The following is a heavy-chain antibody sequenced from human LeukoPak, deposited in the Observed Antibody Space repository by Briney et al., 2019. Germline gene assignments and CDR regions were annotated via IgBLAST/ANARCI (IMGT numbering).Heavy chain of an antibody. J-gene: IGHJ4*02. CDR2: INHSGST. CDR1: GGSFSGYY. D-gene: IGHD2-21*02. Sequence: PSETLSLTCAVYGGSFSGYYWSWIRQPPGKGLEWIGEINHSGSTNYNPSLKSRVTMSVDTSKNQFSLKLSSVTAADTAVYYCARRGDFFDYWGQGTLVTVSS. V-gene: IGHV4-34*01. CDR3: ARRGDFFDY.